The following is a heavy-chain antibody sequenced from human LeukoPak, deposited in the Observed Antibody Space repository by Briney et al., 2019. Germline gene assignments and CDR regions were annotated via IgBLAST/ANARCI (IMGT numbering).Heavy chain of an antibody. J-gene: IGHJ5*02. CDR1: GGSISSSSYY. D-gene: IGHD2-2*02. V-gene: IGHV4-39*01. CDR3: ARVIGVVPAAIPSSWFDP. CDR2: IYYSGST. Sequence: SETLSLTCTVSGGSISSSSYYWGWVRQPPGKGLEWIGSIYYSGSTYYNPSLKSRVTISVDTSKNQFSLKLSSVTAADTAVYYCARVIGVVPAAIPSSWFDPWGQGTLVTVSS.